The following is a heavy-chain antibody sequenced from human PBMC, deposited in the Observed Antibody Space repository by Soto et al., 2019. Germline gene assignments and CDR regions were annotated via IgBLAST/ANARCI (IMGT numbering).Heavy chain of an antibody. CDR3: ARLLIVATMNYYYMDV. D-gene: IGHD5-12*01. Sequence: GGSLRLSCAASGFTFSDHYMDWVRQAPGKGLEWVGRTRNKANSYTTEYAASVKGRFTISRDDSKNSLYLQMNSLKTEDTAVYYCARLLIVATMNYYYMDVWGKGTTVTVSS. J-gene: IGHJ6*03. CDR2: TRNKANSYTT. CDR1: GFTFSDHY. V-gene: IGHV3-72*01.